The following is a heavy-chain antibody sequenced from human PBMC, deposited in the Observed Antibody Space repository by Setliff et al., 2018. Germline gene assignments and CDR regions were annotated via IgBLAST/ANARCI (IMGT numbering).Heavy chain of an antibody. J-gene: IGHJ5*02. Sequence: SETLSLTCTVSGGSISSSNWWSWVRQPPGKGLEWIGEIYHSGSTNYNPSLKSRVTISVDTSKNQFSLKLSSVTAADTATYYCARAGPTVTFFRVLVISWWDPWGQGSLVTVS. CDR1: GGSISSSNW. CDR3: ARAGPTVTFFRVLVISWWDP. V-gene: IGHV4-4*02. CDR2: IYHSGST. D-gene: IGHD3-3*01.